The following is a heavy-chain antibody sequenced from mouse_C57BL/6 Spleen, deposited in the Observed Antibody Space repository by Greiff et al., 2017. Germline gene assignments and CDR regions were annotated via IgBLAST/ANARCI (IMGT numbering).Heavy chain of an antibody. CDR3: ARNEEGGHYYYGSSSYFDY. CDR1: GYTFTEYT. Sequence: QVQLQQSGAELVKPGASVKLSCKASGYTFTEYTIYWVKQRSGQGLEWIGWFYPGSGSIKYNEKFKDKATLTADKSSSTVYMELSRLTSEDSAVYFCARNEEGGHYYYGSSSYFDYWGQGTTLTVSS. CDR2: FYPGSGSI. V-gene: IGHV1-62-2*01. D-gene: IGHD1-1*01. J-gene: IGHJ2*01.